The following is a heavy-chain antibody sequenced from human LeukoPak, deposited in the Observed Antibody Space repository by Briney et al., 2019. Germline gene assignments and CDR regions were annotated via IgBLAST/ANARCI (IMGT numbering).Heavy chain of an antibody. Sequence: GGSLRLSCAASGFTFSSYSMNWVRQAPGKGLEWVSSISSSSSYIYYAGSVKGRFTISRDNAKNSLYLQMNSLRAEDTAVYYCAREEDSYYYDSSGYYYGPPDYWGQGTLVTVSS. D-gene: IGHD3-22*01. V-gene: IGHV3-21*01. CDR2: ISSSSSYI. CDR1: GFTFSSYS. J-gene: IGHJ4*02. CDR3: AREEDSYYYDSSGYYYGPPDY.